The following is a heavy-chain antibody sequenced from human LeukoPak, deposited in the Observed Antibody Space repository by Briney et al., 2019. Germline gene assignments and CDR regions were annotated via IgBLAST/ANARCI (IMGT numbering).Heavy chain of an antibody. CDR2: INHSGST. CDR3: ASRPITMVRGVIISDRNLDY. Sequence: SETLSLTCAVYGGSFSGYYWSWIRQPPGKGLEWIGEINHSGSTNYNPSLKSRVTISVDTSKNQFSLKLSSVTAADTAVYYCASRPITMVRGVIISDRNLDYWGQGTLVTVPA. V-gene: IGHV4-34*01. CDR1: GGSFSGYY. D-gene: IGHD3-10*01. J-gene: IGHJ4*02.